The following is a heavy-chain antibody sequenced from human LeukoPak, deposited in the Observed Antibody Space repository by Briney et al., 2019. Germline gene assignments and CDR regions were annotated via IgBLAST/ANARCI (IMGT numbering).Heavy chain of an antibody. V-gene: IGHV4-34*01. D-gene: IGHD2-15*01. CDR3: ARFYTALLYCSGGSCRPRFDY. Sequence: PSETLSLTCAVYGGSFSGYYWSWIRQPPGKGLEWIGEINHSGSTNYNPPLKSRVTISVDTSKNQFSLKLSSVTAADTAVYYCARFYTALLYCSGGSCRPRFDYWGQGTLVTVSS. CDR2: INHSGST. CDR1: GGSFSGYY. J-gene: IGHJ4*02.